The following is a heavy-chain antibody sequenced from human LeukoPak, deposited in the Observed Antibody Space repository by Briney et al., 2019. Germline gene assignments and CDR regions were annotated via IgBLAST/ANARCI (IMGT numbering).Heavy chain of an antibody. D-gene: IGHD6-13*01. Sequence: GGSLRLSCAASGSSFDTYTMNWVRQAPGRGLEWVSSISGSGLYIFYADSVKGRFTISRDNAKNSLYLQMNSLRAEDTSLYFCARGSYSSSWFEKYFFDSWGQGTLVTVSA. V-gene: IGHV3-21*01. CDR2: ISGSGLYI. CDR3: ARGSYSSSWFEKYFFDS. J-gene: IGHJ4*02. CDR1: GSSFDTYT.